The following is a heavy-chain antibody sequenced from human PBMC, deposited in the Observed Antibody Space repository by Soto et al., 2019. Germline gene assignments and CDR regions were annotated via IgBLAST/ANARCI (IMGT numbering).Heavy chain of an antibody. CDR1: GYTFTSYY. CDR2: INPSGGYT. V-gene: IGHV1-46*01. Sequence: ASVKGSCKASGYTFTSYYMNWLRQAPGQGLEWLGIINPSGGYTTYAQRFLGRVTMTSDTSTSTAYMELRSLRSDDTAVYYCARGLDSRTNPFDYWGQGTLVTVSS. CDR3: ARGLDSRTNPFDY. J-gene: IGHJ4*02. D-gene: IGHD2-2*03.